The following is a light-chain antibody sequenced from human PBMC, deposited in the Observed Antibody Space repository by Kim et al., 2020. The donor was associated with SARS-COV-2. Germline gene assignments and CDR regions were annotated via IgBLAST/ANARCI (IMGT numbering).Light chain of an antibody. V-gene: IGLV3-1*01. CDR3: QAWDRGTAP. Sequence: SYELTQPPAVSVSPGQTASITCSGDNLGNKYAVWYQQKSGQSPVMVIYQDTKRPSGIPERFSGSNSGNTATLTISGTQSIDEADYYCQAWDRGTAPFGGGTRLTVL. J-gene: IGLJ3*02. CDR2: QDT. CDR1: NLGNKY.